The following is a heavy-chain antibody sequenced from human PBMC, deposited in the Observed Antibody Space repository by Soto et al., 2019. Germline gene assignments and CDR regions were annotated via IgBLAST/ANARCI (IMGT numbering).Heavy chain of an antibody. J-gene: IGHJ6*02. D-gene: IGHD3-3*01. CDR2: ICGDGAA. Sequence: PGGSLRLSCAASGFTVSSNYVSWVRQAPGKGLEWVSGICGDGAAYYADPVKGRFTISRDTSKNTLFLHMNSLRVEDTAVYYCARHPQGLWSGSSYLYNSRDVWSQRARV. CDR3: ARHPQGLWSGSSYLYNSRDV. V-gene: IGHV3-66*04. CDR1: GFTVSSNY.